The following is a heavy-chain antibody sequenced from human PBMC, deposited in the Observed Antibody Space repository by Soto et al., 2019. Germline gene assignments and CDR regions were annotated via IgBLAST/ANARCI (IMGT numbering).Heavy chain of an antibody. V-gene: IGHV3-64D*06. Sequence: GGSLRLSCSVSGLTFSNYAMHWVRQAPGEGLEYVSAISSDGRDTFYGDSVRGRFTISRDNYKNTLFLHMNSLRPGDTAFYYCAASMTAVISSYTKRGQGTLVTVSS. CDR3: AASMTAVISSYTK. CDR1: GLTFSNYA. CDR2: ISSDGRDT. D-gene: IGHD4-4*01. J-gene: IGHJ4*02.